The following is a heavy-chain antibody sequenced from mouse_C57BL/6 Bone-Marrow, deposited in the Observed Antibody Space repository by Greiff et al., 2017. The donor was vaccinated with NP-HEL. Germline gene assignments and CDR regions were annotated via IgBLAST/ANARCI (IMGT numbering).Heavy chain of an antibody. Sequence: QVQLQQPGAELVMPGASVKLSCKASGYTFTSYWMHWVKQRPGPGLEWIGEIDPSDSYTNYNQKFKGKSTLTVDKSSSTAYMQLSSLTSEDSAVYYCARFRSIHWYFDVWGTGTTVTVSS. D-gene: IGHD2-10*02. V-gene: IGHV1-69*01. CDR2: IDPSDSYT. J-gene: IGHJ1*03. CDR3: ARFRSIHWYFDV. CDR1: GYTFTSYW.